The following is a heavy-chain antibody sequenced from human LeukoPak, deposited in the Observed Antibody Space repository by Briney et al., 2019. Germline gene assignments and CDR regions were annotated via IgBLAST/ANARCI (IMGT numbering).Heavy chain of an antibody. CDR3: AREDLDRNQFDY. CDR2: IYTSGST. Sequence: SQTLSLTCTVSGGSVSSGNYYWSWIRQPAGKGLEWIGRIYTSGSTNYNPSLKSRVTISGDTSKMQFSLELSSLTAADTAVYYCAREDLDRNQFDYWGQGTLVTVSS. V-gene: IGHV4-61*02. J-gene: IGHJ4*02. CDR1: GGSVSSGNYY. D-gene: IGHD1-14*01.